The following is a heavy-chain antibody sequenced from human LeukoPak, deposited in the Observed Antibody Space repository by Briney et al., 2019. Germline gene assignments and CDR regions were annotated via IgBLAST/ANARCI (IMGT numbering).Heavy chain of an antibody. CDR1: GGTFSSYT. V-gene: IGHV1-69*04. J-gene: IGHJ6*03. Sequence: SVKVSCKASGGTFSSYTISWVRQAPGQGLEWMGRIIPILGIANYAQKFQGRVTITADKSTSTAYMELSSLRSEDTAVYYCARDSSGWPQPPLGYMDVRGKGTTVTVSS. D-gene: IGHD3-22*01. CDR2: IIPILGIA. CDR3: ARDSSGWPQPPLGYMDV.